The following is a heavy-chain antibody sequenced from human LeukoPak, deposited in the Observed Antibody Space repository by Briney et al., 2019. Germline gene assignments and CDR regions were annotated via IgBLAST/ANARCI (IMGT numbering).Heavy chain of an antibody. J-gene: IGHJ4*02. CDR3: AKESSDWSWD. V-gene: IGHV3-23*01. CDR2: IRRSGGST. CDR1: GFTFDSYA. D-gene: IGHD3-9*01. Sequence: GGSLRLSCAASGFTFDSYAMSWVRQAPGEGLEWVSGIRRSGGSTYYADSVKGRFTISRDNSKNTLYLQMNSLRAEDTAVYFCAKESSDWSWDWGQGALVTVSP.